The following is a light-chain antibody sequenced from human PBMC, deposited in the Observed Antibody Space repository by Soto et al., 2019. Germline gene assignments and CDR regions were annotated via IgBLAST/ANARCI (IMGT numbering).Light chain of an antibody. J-gene: IGKJ1*01. CDR3: QQYNNWLGT. CDR2: GAS. Sequence: EVVITPSPSTVPGSPGERVTLSCRASQSVSSNLAWYQQKPGQAPRLLIYGASTRATGIPARFSGSGSGTEFTLTISSLQSEDFAVYYCQQYNNWLGTFGQGTKVDTK. V-gene: IGKV3-15*01. CDR1: QSVSSN.